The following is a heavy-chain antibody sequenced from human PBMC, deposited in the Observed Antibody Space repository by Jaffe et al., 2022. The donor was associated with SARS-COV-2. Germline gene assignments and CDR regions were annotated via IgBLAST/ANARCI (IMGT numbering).Heavy chain of an antibody. Sequence: QVQLVESGGGVVQPGRSLRLSCAASGFTFSSYAMHWVRQAPGKGLEWVAVISYDGSNKYYADSVKGRFTISRDNSKNTLYLQMNSLRAEDTAVYYCARDPIGYGDYYYGMDVWGQGTTVTVSS. V-gene: IGHV3-30-3*01. CDR2: ISYDGSNK. J-gene: IGHJ6*02. D-gene: IGHD4-17*01. CDR1: GFTFSSYA. CDR3: ARDPIGYGDYYYGMDV.